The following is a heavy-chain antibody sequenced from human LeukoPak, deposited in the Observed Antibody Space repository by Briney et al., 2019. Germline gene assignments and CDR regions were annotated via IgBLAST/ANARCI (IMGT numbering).Heavy chain of an antibody. CDR1: GFSFSSYG. V-gene: IGHV3-33*01. D-gene: IGHD3-22*01. CDR2: IWHDGSNK. Sequence: GGSLRLSCAASGFSFSSYGMHWVRQAPGKGLEWVAVIWHDGSNKYYADSVKGRFTISRDNSKNTLYLQMNSLRAEDTAVYYCARAHDSSGYYKEDPFDIWGQGTMVTVSS. CDR3: ARAHDSSGYYKEDPFDI. J-gene: IGHJ3*02.